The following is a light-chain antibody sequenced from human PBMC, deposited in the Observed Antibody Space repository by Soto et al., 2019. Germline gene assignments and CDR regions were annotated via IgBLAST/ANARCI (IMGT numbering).Light chain of an antibody. CDR2: EIS. Sequence: QSVLTQPASVSGSPGQSITISCTGISSDVGGYAFVSWYQQHPGKAPKLIIYEISNRPSGVSNRISGSKSGNTASLTISGLQAEDEADYYCASYTTNNDVFGIGTKLTVL. V-gene: IGLV2-14*01. J-gene: IGLJ1*01. CDR3: ASYTTNNDV. CDR1: SSDVGGYAF.